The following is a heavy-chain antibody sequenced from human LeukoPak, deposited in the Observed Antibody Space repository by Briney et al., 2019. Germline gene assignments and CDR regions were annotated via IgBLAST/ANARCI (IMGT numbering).Heavy chain of an antibody. D-gene: IGHD3-16*02. J-gene: IGHJ4*02. CDR1: GFTFSSYG. CDR3: AKSMITFGGVIVPDGYFDY. Sequence: GGSLRLSCAASGFTFSSYGMPWVRQAPGKGLEWVAVISYDGSNKYYADSVKGRFTISRDNSMNTLYLQMNSLRAEDTAVYYCAKSMITFGGVIVPDGYFDYWGQGTLVTVSS. V-gene: IGHV3-30*18. CDR2: ISYDGSNK.